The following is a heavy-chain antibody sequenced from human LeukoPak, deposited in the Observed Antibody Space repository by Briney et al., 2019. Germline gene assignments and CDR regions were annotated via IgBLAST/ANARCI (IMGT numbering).Heavy chain of an antibody. V-gene: IGHV3-7*01. CDR2: IKQDGSDK. CDR3: ARRQSYGSWYKPYYFDH. Sequence: PGGSLRLSCAASGFTFSTYWMSWVRQAPGKGQEWVANIKQDGSDKYYVDSVKGRFTISRDKAKNSLYLEMHSLRAEDTAVYYCARRQSYGSWYKPYYFDHWGQGTLVTVSS. J-gene: IGHJ4*02. CDR1: GFTFSTYW. D-gene: IGHD3-16*02.